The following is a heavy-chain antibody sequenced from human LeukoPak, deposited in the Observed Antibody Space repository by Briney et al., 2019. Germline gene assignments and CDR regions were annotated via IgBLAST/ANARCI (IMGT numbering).Heavy chain of an antibody. CDR2: INPNGDST. CDR1: GYSFTSYY. Sequence: ASVKVSCKASGYSFTSYYMHWVRQAPGQGLEWMGLINPNGDSTTYAQHFQGRVVLTRDTSTRTDYLELSSLTSEDTAVYYCARDNSAADEAWWFDPWGLGTLVTVSS. J-gene: IGHJ5*02. V-gene: IGHV1-46*01. D-gene: IGHD6-13*01. CDR3: ARDNSAADEAWWFDP.